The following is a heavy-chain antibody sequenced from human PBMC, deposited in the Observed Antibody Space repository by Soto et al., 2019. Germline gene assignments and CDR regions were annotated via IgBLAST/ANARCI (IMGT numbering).Heavy chain of an antibody. D-gene: IGHD3-10*01. V-gene: IGHV3-33*01. CDR2: IWYDGSNK. Sequence: QVQLVESGGGVVQPGRSLRRSCAASGFTFSSYGMHWVRQATGKGLEWVAVIWYDGSNKYYADSVKGRFTISRDNSKKPLYLQMNRLKAEDTDGYYCARDMGSYYYGSERRYGMDVWGQWTTVMVS. CDR1: GFTFSSYG. J-gene: IGHJ6*02. CDR3: ARDMGSYYYGSERRYGMDV.